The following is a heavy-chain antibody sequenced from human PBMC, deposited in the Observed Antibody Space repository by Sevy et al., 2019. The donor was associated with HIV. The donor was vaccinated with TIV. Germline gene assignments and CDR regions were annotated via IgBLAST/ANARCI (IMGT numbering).Heavy chain of an antibody. CDR1: GSTLTQLS. J-gene: IGHJ4*02. CDR3: AATREYYSDNSGYFDF. CDR2: FDPEDGET. Sequence: ASVKVSCKVSGSTLTQLSMHWVRQAPGKGLEWMGRFDPEDGETIYAQKFQGRVTLPEDTYTDTAYMELSSLRSEDTAVYYCAATREYYSDNSGYFDFWGQGTLVTVSS. V-gene: IGHV1-24*01. D-gene: IGHD3-22*01.